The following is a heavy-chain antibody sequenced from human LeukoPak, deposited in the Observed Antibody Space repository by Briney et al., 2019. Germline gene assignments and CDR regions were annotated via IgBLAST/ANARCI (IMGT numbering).Heavy chain of an antibody. J-gene: IGHJ4*02. V-gene: IGHV3-23*01. D-gene: IGHD4-17*01. Sequence: GGSLRLSCAASGFTFSSYGMSWVRQAPGKGLEWVSAISGSGGSTYYADSVKGRFTISRDNSKNTLYLQMNSLRAEDTAVYYCAKDGTRPYYGDYVSYWGQGTLVTVSS. CDR2: ISGSGGST. CDR1: GFTFSSYG. CDR3: AKDGTRPYYGDYVSY.